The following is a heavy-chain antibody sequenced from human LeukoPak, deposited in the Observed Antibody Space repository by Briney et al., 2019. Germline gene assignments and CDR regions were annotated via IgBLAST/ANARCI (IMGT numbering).Heavy chain of an antibody. D-gene: IGHD5-18*01. V-gene: IGHV1-46*01. Sequence: GASVKVSCKASGYTFTSYYMHWVRQAPGQGLEWMGIINPSGGSTSYAQKFQGRVTMTRDMSTSTVYMELSSLRSEDTAVYYCARGSERGYSYGQKDNWFDPWGQGTLVTVSS. J-gene: IGHJ5*02. CDR2: INPSGGST. CDR1: GYTFTSYY. CDR3: ARGSERGYSYGQKDNWFDP.